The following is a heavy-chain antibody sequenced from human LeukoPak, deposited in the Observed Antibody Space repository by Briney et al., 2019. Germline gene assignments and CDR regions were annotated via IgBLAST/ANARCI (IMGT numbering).Heavy chain of an antibody. V-gene: IGHV4-38-2*01. CDR2: IYHSGST. CDR3: ARVTYDAFDI. Sequence: SETLSLTYAVSGYSISSGYYWGWIRQPPGKGLEWIGSIYHSGSTYYNPSLKSRVTISVDTSKNQFSLKLSSVTAADTAVYYCARVTYDAFDIWGQGTMVTVSS. CDR1: GYSISSGYY. J-gene: IGHJ3*02. D-gene: IGHD2-21*02.